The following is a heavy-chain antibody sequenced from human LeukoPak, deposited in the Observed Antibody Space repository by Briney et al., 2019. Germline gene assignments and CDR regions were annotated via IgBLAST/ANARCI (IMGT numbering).Heavy chain of an antibody. J-gene: IGHJ2*01. Sequence: SETLSLTCAVYGGSFSGYYWSWIRQPPGKGLEWIGEINHSGSTNYNPSLKSRVTISVDTSKNQFSLKLSSVTAADTAVYYCARARIAVAGPRRSKGQLDLWGRGTLVTVSS. V-gene: IGHV4-34*01. CDR2: INHSGST. D-gene: IGHD6-19*01. CDR3: ARARIAVAGPRRSKGQLDL. CDR1: GGSFSGYY.